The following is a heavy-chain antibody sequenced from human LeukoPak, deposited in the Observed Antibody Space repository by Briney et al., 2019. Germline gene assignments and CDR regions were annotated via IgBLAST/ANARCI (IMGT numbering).Heavy chain of an antibody. V-gene: IGHV3-23*01. CDR2: ISGSGGST. CDR3: AKVGYYDSSGYLDY. D-gene: IGHD3-22*01. J-gene: IGHJ4*02. Sequence: GGSLRLSCAAFGFTFSSYAMSWVRQAPGKGLEWVSAISGSGGSTYYADSVKGRFTISRDNSKNTLYLQMNSLRAEDTAVYYCAKVGYYDSSGYLDYWGQGTLVTVSS. CDR1: GFTFSSYA.